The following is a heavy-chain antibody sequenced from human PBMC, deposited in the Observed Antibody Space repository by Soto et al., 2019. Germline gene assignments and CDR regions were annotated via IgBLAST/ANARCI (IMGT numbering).Heavy chain of an antibody. Sequence: EVLLVEPGGGLVQPGGSLRLSCAAAGFNFGIHWMHWVRRAPGKGLVWVSRIRGDGRDTSCADSVKGRFTISRDNAQSKLYLQMNSLTADDTAVYYCARGPYGSAAYVGDNWGQGTLVAVSS. CDR3: ARGPYGSAAYVGDN. D-gene: IGHD6-19*01. CDR2: IRGDGRDT. J-gene: IGHJ4*02. V-gene: IGHV3-74*03. CDR1: GFNFGIHW.